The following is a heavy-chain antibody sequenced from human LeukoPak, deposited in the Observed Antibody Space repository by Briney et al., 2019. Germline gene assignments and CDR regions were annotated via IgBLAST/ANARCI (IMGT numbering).Heavy chain of an antibody. CDR1: GYTLTELS. CDR3: ATSSDIVATSWLDP. D-gene: IGHD5-12*01. CDR2: FDPEDGET. V-gene: IGHV1-24*01. J-gene: IGHJ5*02. Sequence: ASVKVSCKVSGYTLTELSMHWVRQAPGKGLEWMGGFDPEDGETIYAQKFQGRVTMTEDTSTDTAYMELSSLRSEDTAVYYCATSSDIVATSWLDPWGQGTLVTVSS.